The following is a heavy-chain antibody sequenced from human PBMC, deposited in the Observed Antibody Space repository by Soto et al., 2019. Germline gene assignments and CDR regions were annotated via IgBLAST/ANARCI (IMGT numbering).Heavy chain of an antibody. J-gene: IGHJ6*02. V-gene: IGHV1-69*05. Sequence: SVKVSCKASGGTFSSYAISWVRQAAGKGVECMGGIIPIFGTANYAQKFQERVTITRDMSTSTAYMELSSLRSEDTAVYYCAADLTSSSSWYYYYGMDVWGQ. CDR3: AADLTSSSSWYYYYGMDV. D-gene: IGHD6-13*01. CDR1: GGTFSSYA. CDR2: IIPIFGTA.